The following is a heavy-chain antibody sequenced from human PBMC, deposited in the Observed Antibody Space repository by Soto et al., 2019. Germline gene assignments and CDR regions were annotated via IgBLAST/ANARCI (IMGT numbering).Heavy chain of an antibody. Sequence: EVQLAESGGGLAQRGGSLRLSCAASGFTLSGYAMDWVRQAPGKGLEYVSGISSNGVGTYYANSVQGRFTISRDNSKNTVYLQMGSLRPEDMAVYYCARRARPDFYYMAVWGKGTTVTVSS. V-gene: IGHV3-64*01. D-gene: IGHD6-6*01. J-gene: IGHJ6*03. CDR2: ISSNGVGT. CDR1: GFTLSGYA. CDR3: ARRARPDFYYMAV.